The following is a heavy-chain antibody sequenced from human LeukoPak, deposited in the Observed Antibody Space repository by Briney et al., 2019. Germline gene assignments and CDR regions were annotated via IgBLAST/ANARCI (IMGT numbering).Heavy chain of an antibody. J-gene: IGHJ6*03. V-gene: IGHV4-39*07. Sequence: SETMSLTCTVYGGSISSSSYYWGWIRQPPGKGLEWIGSIYYSGSTYYNPSLKSRVTISVDTSKNQFSLKLSSVTAADTALYYCARGGYSGYDHYYYYYMDVWGKGTTVTVSS. CDR2: IYYSGST. D-gene: IGHD5-12*01. CDR1: GGSISSSSYY. CDR3: ARGGYSGYDHYYYYYMDV.